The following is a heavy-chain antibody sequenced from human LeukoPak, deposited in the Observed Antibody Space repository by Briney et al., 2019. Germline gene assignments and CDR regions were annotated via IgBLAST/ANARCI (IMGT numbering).Heavy chain of an antibody. Sequence: GGSLRLSCAASGFTFSSYGMNWVRQAPGKGLEGVSYIDSGSGIIYYADSVKGRFTISRDNAKNSLFLQMNGLRADDTAVYYCARKRLSRGAIDYWGQGTLVTVSS. CDR2: IDSGSGII. CDR1: GFTFSSYG. D-gene: IGHD2/OR15-2a*01. J-gene: IGHJ4*02. CDR3: ARKRLSRGAIDY. V-gene: IGHV3-48*01.